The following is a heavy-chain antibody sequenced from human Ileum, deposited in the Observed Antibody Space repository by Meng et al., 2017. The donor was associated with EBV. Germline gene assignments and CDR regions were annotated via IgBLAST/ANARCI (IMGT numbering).Heavy chain of an antibody. CDR1: GGSFSCYY. J-gene: IGHJ4*02. V-gene: IGHV4-34*01. D-gene: IGHD4-17*01. CDR2: INHSGST. CDR3: ARGHDYGDYASDY. Sequence: QWRAGLFGPSEALSLTFAVYGGSFSCYYWRGIRQPPGKGLEWIGEINHSGSTNYNPSLKSRVTISVDTSKNQFSLKLSSVTAADTAVYYCARGHDYGDYASDYWGQGTLVTVSS.